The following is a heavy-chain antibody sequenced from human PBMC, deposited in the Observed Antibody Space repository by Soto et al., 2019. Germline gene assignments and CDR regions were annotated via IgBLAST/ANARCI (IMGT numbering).Heavy chain of an antibody. CDR2: IYSSRNT. CDR1: GGSISGYY. CDR3: ARLACSTTRCFTYSDY. D-gene: IGHD2-2*02. V-gene: IGHV4-59*08. Sequence: SETLSLTCTVSGGSISGYYWTWIRQPPGKGLEWIGYIYSSRNTNYNPSLQSRVTISVDTSKNQFSLKLSSVTAADTAVYYCARLACSTTRCFTYSDYWGQGALVTVSS. J-gene: IGHJ4*02.